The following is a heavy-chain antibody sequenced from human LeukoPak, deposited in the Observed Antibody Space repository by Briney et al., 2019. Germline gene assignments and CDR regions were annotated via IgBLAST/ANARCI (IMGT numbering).Heavy chain of an antibody. CDR2: INPNSGGT. CDR3: ARGGDSGSRGDNWFDP. J-gene: IGHJ5*02. V-gene: IGHV1-2*02. Sequence: ASVKVSCKASGYTFTGYYMHWVRQAPGQGLEWMGWINPNSGGTNYAQKFQGRVTMTRDMSTSTVYMELSSLRSEDTAVYYCARGGDSGSRGDNWFDPWGQGTLVTVSS. D-gene: IGHD1-26*01. CDR1: GYTFTGYY.